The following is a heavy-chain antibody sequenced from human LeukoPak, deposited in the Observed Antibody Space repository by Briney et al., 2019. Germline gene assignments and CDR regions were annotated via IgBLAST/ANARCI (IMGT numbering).Heavy chain of an antibody. V-gene: IGHV4-61*08. J-gene: IGHJ5*02. CDR1: GGSISSGGYY. Sequence: PSETLSLTCTVSGGSISSGGYYWSWIRQHPGKGLEWIGYIYYSGSTNYNPSLKSRVTISVDTSKNQFSLKLSSVTAADTAVYYCARVAGYCSGGSCYPNWFDPWGQGTLVTVSS. D-gene: IGHD2-15*01. CDR3: ARVAGYCSGGSCYPNWFDP. CDR2: IYYSGST.